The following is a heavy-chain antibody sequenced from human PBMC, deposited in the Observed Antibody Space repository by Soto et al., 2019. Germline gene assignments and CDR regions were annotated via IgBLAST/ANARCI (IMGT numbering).Heavy chain of an antibody. D-gene: IGHD2-2*01. V-gene: IGHV3-30*18. J-gene: IGHJ5*01. CDR2: ISHDGNQK. Sequence: HPGGPLGLSFAASGFPFSSYGMHWARQTPDKGLEWVAVISHDGNQKYYADFAKGRFTISRDNARNTLHLQMNSLRPEDTAFFYCVKATLPTAIKFGVDSWGQGTLVTVSS. CDR3: VKATLPTAIKFGVDS. CDR1: GFPFSSYG.